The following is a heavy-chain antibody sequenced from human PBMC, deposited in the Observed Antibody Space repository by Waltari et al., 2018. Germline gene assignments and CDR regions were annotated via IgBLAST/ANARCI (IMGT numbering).Heavy chain of an antibody. Sequence: QLQLQESGPGLVNPSETLSPTCTCSGDSINRDNYYWAWIRRPPGKGLEWIGSIYYRGTTYYSPSLNSRVTISIDTSRKQFSLKLTSVTAADTATYYCASYDIWNGYYLDWWGQGTLVTVSS. CDR3: ASYDIWNGYYLDW. CDR1: GDSINRDNYY. J-gene: IGHJ4*02. D-gene: IGHD3-3*01. CDR2: IYYRGTT. V-gene: IGHV4-39*01.